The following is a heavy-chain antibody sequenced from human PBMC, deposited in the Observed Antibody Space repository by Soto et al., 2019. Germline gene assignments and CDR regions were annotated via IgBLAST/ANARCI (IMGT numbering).Heavy chain of an antibody. Sequence: QVQLVQSGAEVKKPGASVKVSCKASGYTFTSYGISWVRQAPGQGLAWMGWISAYNCNTNYAQKLQGRVTMTTDTSTSTAYMELRSLRSADSAVYYCARVGWVIGYCTHGVCRDAFDIWGQGTMVTVSS. D-gene: IGHD2-8*01. CDR2: ISAYNCNT. V-gene: IGHV1-18*01. CDR3: ARVGWVIGYCTHGVCRDAFDI. J-gene: IGHJ3*02. CDR1: GYTFTSYG.